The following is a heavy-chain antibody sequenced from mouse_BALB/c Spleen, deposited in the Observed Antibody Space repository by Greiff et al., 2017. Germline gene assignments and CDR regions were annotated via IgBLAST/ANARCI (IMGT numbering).Heavy chain of an antibody. CDR1: GFSLTGYG. CDR3: AREGSITTVVALYWYCDV. D-gene: IGHD1-1*01. V-gene: IGHV2-6-7*01. Sequence: QVQLKESGPGLVAPSQSLSITCTVSGFSLTGYGVNWVRQPPGKGLEWLGMIWGDGSTDYNSALKSRLSISKDNSKSQVFLKMNSLQTDDTARYYCAREGSITTVVALYWYCDVWGAGTTVTVSS. J-gene: IGHJ1*01. CDR2: IWGDGST.